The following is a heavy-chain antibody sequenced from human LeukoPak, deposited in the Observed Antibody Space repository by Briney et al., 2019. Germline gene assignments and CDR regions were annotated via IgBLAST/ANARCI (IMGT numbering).Heavy chain of an antibody. V-gene: IGHV1-69*01. J-gene: IGHJ6*02. CDR1: GGTFSSYA. CDR3: AKDLGIYYDRYYGTDV. CDR2: IIPIFGTA. Sequence: GSSVKVSCKASGGTFSSYAISWVRQAPGQGLEWMGGIIPIFGTANYAQKFQGRVTITADESTSTAYMELSSLRSEDTAVYYCAKDLGIYYDRYYGTDVWGQGTTVTVSS. D-gene: IGHD3-22*01.